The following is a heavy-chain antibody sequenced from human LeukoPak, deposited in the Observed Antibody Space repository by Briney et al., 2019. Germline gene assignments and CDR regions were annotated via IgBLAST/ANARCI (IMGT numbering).Heavy chain of an antibody. D-gene: IGHD6-13*01. CDR2: IKQDGSEK. J-gene: IGHJ4*02. CDR3: AREQYTYSSSWFLQYYFDY. V-gene: IGHV3-7*01. CDR1: GFTFSSYW. Sequence: GGSLRLSCAASGFTFSSYWMSWVRQAPGKGLEWVANIKQDGSEKYYVDSVKGRFTISRDNAKNSLYLQMNSLRAEDTAVYYCAREQYTYSSSWFLQYYFDYWGQGTLVTVSS.